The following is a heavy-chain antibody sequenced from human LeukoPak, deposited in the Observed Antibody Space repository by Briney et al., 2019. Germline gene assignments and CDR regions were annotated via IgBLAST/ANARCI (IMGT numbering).Heavy chain of an antibody. CDR1: GFTFSSHW. V-gene: IGHV3-74*01. J-gene: IGHJ4*02. Sequence: GGSLRLSCAASGFTFSSHWMHWVRQAPGKGLVWVSRINTDGSSTSYADSVKGRFTISRDNAKNTLYLQMNSLRAEDTAVYYCARVTGLRLGELPTDDFDYWGQGTLVTVSS. D-gene: IGHD3-16*01. CDR3: ARVTGLRLGELPTDDFDY. CDR2: INTDGSST.